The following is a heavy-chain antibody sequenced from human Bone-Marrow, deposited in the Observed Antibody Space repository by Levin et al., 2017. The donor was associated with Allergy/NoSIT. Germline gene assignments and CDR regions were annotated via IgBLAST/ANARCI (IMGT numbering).Heavy chain of an antibody. CDR1: GFTFDDFH. D-gene: IGHD5-18*01. CDR3: ARGGYTYSS. J-gene: IGHJ4*02. Sequence: SCIASGFTFDDFHMTWFRQTPGKRLEWVGFIRSKTYGGTTEYAASVKGRFTISRDDSKSIAYLQMNSLKTEDTAVYYCARGGYTYSSWGQGTLVTVSS. CDR2: IRSKTYGGTT. V-gene: IGHV3-49*03.